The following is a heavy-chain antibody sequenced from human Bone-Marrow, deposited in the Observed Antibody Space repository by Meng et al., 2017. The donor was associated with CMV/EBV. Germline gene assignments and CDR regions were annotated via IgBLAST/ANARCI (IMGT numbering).Heavy chain of an antibody. Sequence: GGSLRLSCAASGFTVSSNYMSWVRQAPGKGLEWVSVIYSGGSTYYADSVKGRFTISRDNSKNTLYLQMNSLRAEDTAVYYCARDRRRSSDYYDSSGYSFSWGQGKLVTVSS. CDR1: GFTVSSNY. CDR3: ARDRRRSSDYYDSSGYSFS. CDR2: IYSGGST. J-gene: IGHJ4*02. V-gene: IGHV3-53*01. D-gene: IGHD3-22*01.